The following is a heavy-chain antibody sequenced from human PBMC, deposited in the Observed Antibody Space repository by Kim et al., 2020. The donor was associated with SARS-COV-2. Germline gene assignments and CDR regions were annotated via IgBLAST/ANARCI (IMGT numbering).Heavy chain of an antibody. J-gene: IGHJ4*02. V-gene: IGHV4-59*08. CDR1: NASLDGFY. CDR3: ARLSYYNNSCYLGR. D-gene: IGHD3-9*01. CDR2: IYYKGNT. Sequence: SETLSLTCSVSNASLDGFYWSWIRQTPGRGLEWIGFIYYKGNTKYSPSLKSRVSLSVETSKNQFFLKLRSLTAADSATYFCARLSYYNNSCYLGRWGQGIPVTVSS.